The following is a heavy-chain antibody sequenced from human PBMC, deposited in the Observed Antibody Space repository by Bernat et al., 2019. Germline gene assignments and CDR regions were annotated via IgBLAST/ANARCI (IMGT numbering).Heavy chain of an antibody. V-gene: IGHV1-2*04. CDR2: INPNSGGT. CDR1: GYTFTGYY. J-gene: IGHJ6*02. D-gene: IGHD4-17*01. Sequence: QVQLVQSGAEVKKPGASVKVSCKASGYTFTGYYMHWVRQAPGQGLEWMGWINPNSGGTNYAQKFQGWVTMTRDTSISTVYMELSRLRSDDTAVYYCARDYISSVTTSDYYYGMDVWGQGTTVTVSS. CDR3: ARDYISSVTTSDYYYGMDV.